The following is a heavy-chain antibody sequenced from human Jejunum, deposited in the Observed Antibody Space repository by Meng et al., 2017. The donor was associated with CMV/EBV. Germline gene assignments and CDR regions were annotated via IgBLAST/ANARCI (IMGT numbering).Heavy chain of an antibody. CDR3: AREGVILVMFDDRPGDFHYYGTDV. D-gene: IGHD3-10*01. J-gene: IGHJ6*02. V-gene: IGHV1-18*01. CDR2: ISAYNGNT. Sequence: VRQAPGQGLEWMGLISAYNGNTNYAQKFQDRITMTRDTSTSTVYMEVRSLRSDDTAVYYCAREGVILVMFDDRPGDFHYYGTDVWGQGTTVTVSS.